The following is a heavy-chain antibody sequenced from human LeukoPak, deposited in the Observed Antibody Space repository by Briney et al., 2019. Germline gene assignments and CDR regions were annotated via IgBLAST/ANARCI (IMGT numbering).Heavy chain of an antibody. CDR3: ARSVPDYTRFDY. D-gene: IGHD4-11*01. CDR1: GFTFSDYA. CDR2: FKTKYNQV. J-gene: IGHJ4*02. V-gene: IGHV3-23*05. Sequence: GGSLRLSCVASGFTFSDYAMNWVRQAPGKGLEWVSTFKTKYNQVYYAESVRGRFTISTDNSKNTVYLQMNCPRAEDTALYYCARSVPDYTRFDYWGQGALVTVSS.